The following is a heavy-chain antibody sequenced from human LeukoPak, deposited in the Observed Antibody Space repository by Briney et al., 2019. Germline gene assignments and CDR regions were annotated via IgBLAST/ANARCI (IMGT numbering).Heavy chain of an antibody. Sequence: GASVKVSCKASGGTFSRFTISWVRQAPGQGFEWMGGITPIFGTANFAQKFQGRVSITADESTSTAFMELSSLRSEDTAVYYCARALSTTAPGDYWGQGTLVTVSS. V-gene: IGHV1-69*13. CDR2: ITPIFGTA. D-gene: IGHD4-17*01. J-gene: IGHJ4*02. CDR3: ARALSTTAPGDY. CDR1: GGTFSRFT.